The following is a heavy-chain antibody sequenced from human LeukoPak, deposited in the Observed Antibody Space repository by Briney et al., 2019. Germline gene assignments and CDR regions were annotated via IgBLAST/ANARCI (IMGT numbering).Heavy chain of an antibody. CDR2: IYYDGDS. Sequence: PSETLSLTCTVSGGYVITNSHYWGWIRQTPGKGLEWIASIYYDGDSYYNPSLKSRVTISVDTSKNQFSLNLTSVTATDTAVYFCASGEQWRDDVFDVWGQGTMLTVSS. CDR1: GGYVITNSHY. CDR3: ASGEQWRDDVFDV. D-gene: IGHD1/OR15-1a*01. V-gene: IGHV4-39*01. J-gene: IGHJ3*01.